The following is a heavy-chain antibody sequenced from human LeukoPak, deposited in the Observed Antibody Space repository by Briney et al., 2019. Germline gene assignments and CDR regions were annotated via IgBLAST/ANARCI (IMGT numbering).Heavy chain of an antibody. D-gene: IGHD5-18*01. V-gene: IGHV3-33*01. CDR1: GFTFSSYG. CDR3: AGGEVVDTAIYY. CDR2: IWYDGSNK. J-gene: IGHJ4*02. Sequence: GGSLRLSCAASGFTFSSYGMHWVRQAPGKGLEWVAVIWYDGSNKYYADSVKGRFTISRDNSKNTLYLQMNSLRAEDTAVYYCAGGEVVDTAIYYWGQGTLVTVSS.